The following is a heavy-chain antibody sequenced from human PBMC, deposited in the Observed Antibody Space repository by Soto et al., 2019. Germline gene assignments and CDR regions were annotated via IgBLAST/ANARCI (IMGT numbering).Heavy chain of an antibody. CDR1: GFTFSSYW. V-gene: IGHV3-74*03. J-gene: IGHJ4*02. CDR3: ARVETCSSTSCYSVFVY. D-gene: IGHD2-2*01. Sequence: EVQLVESGGGLVQPGGSLRLSCAASGFTFSSYWMHWVRQAPGKGLVWVSRINSDGSSTTYADSVKGRFTISRDNAENALFLQMNSLRAEDTAVYYCARVETCSSTSCYSVFVYWGQGTLVTVSS. CDR2: INSDGSST.